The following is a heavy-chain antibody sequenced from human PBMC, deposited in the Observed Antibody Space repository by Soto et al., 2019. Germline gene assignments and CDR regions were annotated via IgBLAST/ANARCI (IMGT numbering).Heavy chain of an antibody. D-gene: IGHD3-22*01. CDR1: GGSISSGGYS. Sequence: QLQLQESGSGLVKPSQTLSLTCAVSGGSISSGGYSWIWIRQPPGKGLEWIGYIYLSGSTYYNPSLTRRVTISVDRSKNQFSLKLISVTAADTAVYFCARRVTYYYDSSGYYYDYWGQGTLVIVSS. CDR3: ARRVTYYYDSSGYYYDY. V-gene: IGHV4-30-2*01. CDR2: IYLSGST. J-gene: IGHJ4*02.